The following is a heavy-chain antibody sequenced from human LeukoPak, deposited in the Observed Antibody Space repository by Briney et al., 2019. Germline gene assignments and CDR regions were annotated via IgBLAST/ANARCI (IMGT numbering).Heavy chain of an antibody. V-gene: IGHV3-23*01. CDR2: ISSSGSST. J-gene: IGHJ5*02. CDR1: GFTFSNYA. Sequence: GGSLRLSCAASGFTFSNYALSWVRQAPGKGLEWVSSISSSGSSTYYADSVKGRFTISRDNSKNTLSLQMTSLRAEDTAVYFCAKLTTAAGENAWGRGTLVTVSS. CDR3: AKLTTAAGENA. D-gene: IGHD6-13*01.